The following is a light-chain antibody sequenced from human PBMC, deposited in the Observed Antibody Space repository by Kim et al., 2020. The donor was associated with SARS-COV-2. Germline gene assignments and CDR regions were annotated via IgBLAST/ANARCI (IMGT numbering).Light chain of an antibody. V-gene: IGLV1-40*01. Sequence: VSISCSGSSSNIGAGYDVHWYQQLPGTAPKLLIYGNNNRPSGVPDRFSGSKSGTSASLAITGLQAEDEADYYCQSYDSSLSGYVVFGGGTQLTVL. CDR1: SSNIGAGYD. CDR2: GNN. J-gene: IGLJ2*01. CDR3: QSYDSSLSGYVV.